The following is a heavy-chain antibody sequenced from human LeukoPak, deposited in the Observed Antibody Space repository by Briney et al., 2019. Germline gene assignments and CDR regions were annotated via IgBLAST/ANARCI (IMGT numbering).Heavy chain of an antibody. CDR1: GFTFSSYA. CDR2: ISADGDTT. V-gene: IGHV3-23*01. J-gene: IGHJ4*02. Sequence: GGSLRLSCAASGFTFSSYALSWVRQAPGKGLEWVSAISADGDTTYYADSVKGRFTISRDNSKNPLYLHMNSLRAEDTAVYYCANWQSGSLVFFDYWGQGTLVTVSS. CDR3: ANWQSGSLVFFDY. D-gene: IGHD1-26*01.